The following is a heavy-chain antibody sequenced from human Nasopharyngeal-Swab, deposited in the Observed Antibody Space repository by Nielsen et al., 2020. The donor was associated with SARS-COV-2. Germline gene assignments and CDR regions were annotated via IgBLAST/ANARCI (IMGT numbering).Heavy chain of an antibody. CDR2: INPNSGGT. V-gene: IGHV1-2*06. CDR3: ARGNYDSSGYYYNFDY. Sequence: WVRKAPGKGLEWMVRINPNSGGTKYAQKFQGRVTMTRDTSISTAYMEMIRLRYYDTAVNYCARGNYDSSGYYYNFDYWGQGTLVTVSS. D-gene: IGHD3-22*01. J-gene: IGHJ4*02.